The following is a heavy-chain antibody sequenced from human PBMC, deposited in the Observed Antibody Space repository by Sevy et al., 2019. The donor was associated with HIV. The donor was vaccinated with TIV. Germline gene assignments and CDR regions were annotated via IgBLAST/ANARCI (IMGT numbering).Heavy chain of an antibody. CDR1: GFTFNIYA. D-gene: IGHD2-21*01. CDR3: AKDGVSRNKLWDWFDP. V-gene: IGHV3-23*01. CDR2: IGCGDT. J-gene: IGHJ5*02. Sequence: GGSLRLSCATSGFTFNIYAMSWVRQAPGKGLEWVSTIGCGDTYYADSVKGRFTISRGDSKSAVYLQMNSLRADDTAVYYCAKDGVSRNKLWDWFDPWGQGTLVTVSS.